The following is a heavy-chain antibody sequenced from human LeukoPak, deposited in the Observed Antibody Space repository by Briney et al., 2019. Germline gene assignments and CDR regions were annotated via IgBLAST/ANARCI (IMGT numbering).Heavy chain of an antibody. J-gene: IGHJ4*02. CDR2: IYRDGST. D-gene: IGHD1-26*01. CDR3: ARESLGYFDY. Sequence: PGGSLRLSCAASGLTVRTNYMTWVRQAPGKGLEWVSLIYRDGSTYYADSVKGRFTISRDNSKNTLYLQMNSLRAEDTAVYYCARESLGYFDYWGQGTLVTVSS. CDR1: GLTVRTNY. V-gene: IGHV3-66*01.